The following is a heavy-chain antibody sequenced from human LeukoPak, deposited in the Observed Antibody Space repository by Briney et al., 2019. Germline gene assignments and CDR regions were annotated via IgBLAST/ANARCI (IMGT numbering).Heavy chain of an antibody. J-gene: IGHJ4*02. Sequence: GGSLRLSCAASGFTFSSYAMHWVRQAPGKGLEWVAVMWFDGSNQYQTDSVKGRFTISRDNSKNTLYLQMGRLRADDRAVYYCARDRHSGRFYTIDYWGQGTLVTVSS. D-gene: IGHD1-26*01. CDR3: ARDRHSGRFYTIDY. CDR2: MWFDGSNQ. CDR1: GFTFSSYA. V-gene: IGHV3-33*01.